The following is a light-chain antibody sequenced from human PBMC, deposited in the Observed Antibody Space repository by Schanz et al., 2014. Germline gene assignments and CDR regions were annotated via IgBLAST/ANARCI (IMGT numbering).Light chain of an antibody. CDR2: DAS. J-gene: IGKJ3*01. V-gene: IGKV1-5*01. Sequence: DIQMTQSPSSLSASVGDRVTITCRASQSISRYLNWYQQKPGKAPKLLIYDASNLEIGVPSRFSGSGSGTEFTLTISSLQPDDFATYYCQRYNTYSPLFTFGPGTRVDIK. CDR1: QSISRY. CDR3: QRYNTYSPLFT.